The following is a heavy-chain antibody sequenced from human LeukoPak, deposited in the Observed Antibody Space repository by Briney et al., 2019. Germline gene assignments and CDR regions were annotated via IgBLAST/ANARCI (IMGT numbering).Heavy chain of an antibody. Sequence: GGSLRLSCAASGFTFSSYSMSWVRQAPGKGLEWVSSISSSSSYIYYADPVKGRFTISRDNAKNSLYLQMNSLRGEDTAVYYCAREMITFSMDVWGQGTTVTVSS. V-gene: IGHV3-21*01. D-gene: IGHD3-16*01. J-gene: IGHJ6*02. CDR1: GFTFSSYS. CDR3: AREMITFSMDV. CDR2: ISSSSSYI.